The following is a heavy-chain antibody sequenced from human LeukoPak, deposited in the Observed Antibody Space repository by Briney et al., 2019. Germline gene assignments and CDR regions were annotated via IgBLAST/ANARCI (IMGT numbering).Heavy chain of an antibody. D-gene: IGHD2-15*01. J-gene: IGHJ4*02. CDR2: ISGSGGST. V-gene: IGHV3-23*01. CDR1: GFTFSSYA. Sequence: GGSLRLSCAASGFTFSSYAMSWVRQAPGKGLEWVSAISGSGGSTYYADSVRGRFTISRDNSKNTLYLQMNSLRAEDTAVYYCGKVPLGYCGGGRCHFHYWGQGTLVTVSS. CDR3: GKVPLGYCGGGRCHFHY.